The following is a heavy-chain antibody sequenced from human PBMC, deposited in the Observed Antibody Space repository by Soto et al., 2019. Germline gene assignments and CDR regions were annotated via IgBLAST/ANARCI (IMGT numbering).Heavy chain of an antibody. V-gene: IGHV4-31*03. CDR1: GGSISSGGYY. CDR3: AREGDSSGYKAFDI. J-gene: IGHJ3*02. Sequence: SETLSLTCTVSGGSISSGGYYWSWLRQHPGKGLEWIGYIYYSGSTYYNPSLKSRVTISVDTSKNQFSLKLSSVTAADTAVYYCAREGDSSGYKAFDIWGQGTMVTVSS. D-gene: IGHD3-22*01. CDR2: IYYSGST.